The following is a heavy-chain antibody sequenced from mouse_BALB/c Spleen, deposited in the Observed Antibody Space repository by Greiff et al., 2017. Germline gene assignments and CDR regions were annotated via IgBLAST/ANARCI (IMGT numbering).Heavy chain of an antibody. Sequence: QVQLKESGPELVKPGALVKISCKASGYTFTSYDINWVKQRPGQGLEWIGWIYPGDGSTKYNEKFKGKATITADTSSNTAYLQLSSLTSEDTAVYYCARSMITTLMDYWGQGTSVTVSS. D-gene: IGHD2-4*01. V-gene: IGHV1-66*01. CDR1: GYTFTSYD. J-gene: IGHJ4*01. CDR2: IYPGDGST. CDR3: ARSMITTLMDY.